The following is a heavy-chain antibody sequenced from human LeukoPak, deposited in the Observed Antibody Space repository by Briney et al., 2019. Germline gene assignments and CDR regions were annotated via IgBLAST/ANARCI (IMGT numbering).Heavy chain of an antibody. V-gene: IGHV1-2*02. J-gene: IGHJ4*02. CDR3: VRDAIAAAGTGG. CDR1: GYTFTGYY. CDR2: INPNSGGT. Sequence: ASVKVSCKASGYTFTGYYMHWVRQAPGQGLEWMGWINPNSGGTDYSQKFQGRVTMTRDTSISTAYMGLSSLRSDDRAVYYCVRDAIAAAGTGGWGQGTLVTVSP. D-gene: IGHD6-13*01.